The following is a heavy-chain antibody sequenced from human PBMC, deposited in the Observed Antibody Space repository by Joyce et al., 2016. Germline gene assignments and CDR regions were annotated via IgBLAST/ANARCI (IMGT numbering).Heavy chain of an antibody. D-gene: IGHD1-26*01. J-gene: IGHJ4*02. CDR2: IYYTETT. CDR1: GGSIGSSSNY. V-gene: IGHV4-39*02. CDR3: ARTPNRYSGAYNRPLFDS. Sequence: QLQLQESGPGLVKPSETLSLTCNVSGGSIGSSSNYWGWVRQSPGKGLEWIGTIYYTETTSYNPSLRSRVTISLDTSKNYFSLKLTSVTVADTATYYCARTPNRYSGAYNRPLFDSWGQGIPVTVSS.